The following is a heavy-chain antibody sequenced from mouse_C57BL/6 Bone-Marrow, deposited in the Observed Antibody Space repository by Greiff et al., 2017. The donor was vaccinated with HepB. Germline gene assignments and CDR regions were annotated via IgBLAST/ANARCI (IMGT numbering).Heavy chain of an antibody. D-gene: IGHD1-1*01. CDR1: GYTFTSYW. CDR3: ARGGYYGSSDALFAD. CDR2: INPSNGGT. J-gene: IGHJ3*01. V-gene: IGHV1-53*01. Sequence: QVQLQQPGTELVKPGASVKLSCKASGYTFTSYWMHWVKQRPGQGLEWIGNINPSNGGTNYNETFKSKATLTVDKSSSTAYMQLSSLTSEDSAVYDWARGGYYGSSDALFADWGEGTLVTVAA.